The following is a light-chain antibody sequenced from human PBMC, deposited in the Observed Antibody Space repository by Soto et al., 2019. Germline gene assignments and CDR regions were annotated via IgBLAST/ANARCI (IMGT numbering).Light chain of an antibody. CDR1: TSNLGSNF. Sequence: QAVVTQRPSASGTPGQRVTISCSGSTSNLGSNFVYWYQQVPGAAPKLLISRNDQRPSGVPDRFSGSKSGTSASLAISGLRSEDEADYHCAAWDDSLSGVVFGGGTQLTVL. CDR3: AAWDDSLSGVV. J-gene: IGLJ3*02. V-gene: IGLV1-47*01. CDR2: RND.